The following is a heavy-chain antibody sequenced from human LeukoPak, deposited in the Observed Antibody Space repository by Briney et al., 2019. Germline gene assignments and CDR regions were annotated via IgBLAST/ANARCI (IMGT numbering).Heavy chain of an antibody. Sequence: GGSLRLSCAASGFTFSNYAMSWVRQAPGKGLEWVSSVTGSGDSTSYADSVKGRFTMSRDNSKNMLYIQMSSLRAEDTAVYYCAKDAPVNIVVVPAANSWGQGTLVTASS. V-gene: IGHV3-23*01. CDR1: GFTFSNYA. J-gene: IGHJ4*02. D-gene: IGHD2-2*01. CDR3: AKDAPVNIVVVPAANS. CDR2: VTGSGDST.